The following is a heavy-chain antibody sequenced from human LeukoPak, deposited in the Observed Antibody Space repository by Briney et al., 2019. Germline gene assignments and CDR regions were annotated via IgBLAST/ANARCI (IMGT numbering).Heavy chain of an antibody. J-gene: IGHJ4*02. CDR1: GFTLSSYG. Sequence: GGSLRLSCAASGFTLSSYGMHWVRQAPGKGLEWVAVIRHDGSNTYYADSVKGRFTISRDNSKNTLNLQMNSLRAEDTGVYYCAKKMSKATTYFDHWGQGTLVTVSS. V-gene: IGHV3-30*02. CDR3: AKKMSKATTYFDH. CDR2: IRHDGSNT. D-gene: IGHD4-11*01.